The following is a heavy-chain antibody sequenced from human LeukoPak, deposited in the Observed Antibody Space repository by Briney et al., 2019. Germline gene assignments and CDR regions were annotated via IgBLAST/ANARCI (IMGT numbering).Heavy chain of an antibody. J-gene: IGHJ3*02. CDR3: ARDLRYYDFWSGYYRSRDAFDI. Sequence: KPGGSLRLSCAASGFTFSDYYMSWIRQAPGKGLEWVSYISSSGSTIYYADSVKGRFTISRYNAKNSLNLQMNSLRAEDTAVYYCARDLRYYDFWSGYYRSRDAFDIWGQGTMVTVSS. CDR1: GFTFSDYY. D-gene: IGHD3-3*01. V-gene: IGHV3-11*04. CDR2: ISSSGSTI.